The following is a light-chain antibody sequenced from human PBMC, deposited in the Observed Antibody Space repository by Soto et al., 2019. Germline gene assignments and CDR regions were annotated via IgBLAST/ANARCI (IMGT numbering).Light chain of an antibody. J-gene: IGKJ1*01. Sequence: EIVLTQSPATLSLSRGERATLSCRASHTISSSYLAWYQQKPGQAPRLLMYGISRRATGIPDRFSGSGSGTEFTLTITRLEPEDFAVYYCQQYVPLSPRTFGLGTRLEIX. CDR1: HTISSSY. V-gene: IGKV3-20*01. CDR2: GIS. CDR3: QQYVPLSPRT.